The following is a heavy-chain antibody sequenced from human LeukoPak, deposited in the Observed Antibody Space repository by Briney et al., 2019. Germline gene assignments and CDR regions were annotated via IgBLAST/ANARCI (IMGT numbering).Heavy chain of an antibody. CDR1: GFTFSDYY. D-gene: IGHD5-18*01. CDR3: ARSERVPMVTGFFDY. J-gene: IGHJ4*02. V-gene: IGHV3-11*01. CDR2: ISSSGSTI. Sequence: PGGSLRLSCAASGFTFSDYYMSWIRQAPGKGLEWVSYISSSGSTIYYADSVKGRFTISRDNAKNSLYLQMNSLRAEDTAVYYCARSERVPMVTGFFDYWGQGTLVTVSS.